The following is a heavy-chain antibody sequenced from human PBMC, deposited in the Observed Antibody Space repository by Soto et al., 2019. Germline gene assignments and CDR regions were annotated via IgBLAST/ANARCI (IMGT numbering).Heavy chain of an antibody. Sequence: GGSLRLSCAASGFTFSDFPLHWVRRAPGKGLEWVAVISYDGDDESSSDSVKGRFTISRDNSKTTVYLQMNSLRAEDMAVYYCSREMSHAYASGRLDYWGQGTLVTVSS. CDR3: SREMSHAYASGRLDY. V-gene: IGHV3-30-3*01. D-gene: IGHD3-10*01. CDR1: GFTFSDFP. CDR2: ISYDGDDE. J-gene: IGHJ4*02.